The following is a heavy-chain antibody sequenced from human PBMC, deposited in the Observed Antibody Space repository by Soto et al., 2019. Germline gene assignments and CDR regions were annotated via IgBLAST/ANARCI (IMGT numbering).Heavy chain of an antibody. CDR3: AREKDRILGGYAFGY. D-gene: IGHD1-26*01. CDR2: LFYRGTA. Sequence: QVQLQESGPRLVKPSETLSLTCSVSGSSISPYYWTWLRQAPGKGLEWIGYLFYRGTATCNPALKSRVTISLDTSKKQVSLRLSSVTAADTAVYYCAREKDRILGGYAFGYWGPGTTVTVSS. J-gene: IGHJ3*01. V-gene: IGHV4-59*01. CDR1: GSSISPYY.